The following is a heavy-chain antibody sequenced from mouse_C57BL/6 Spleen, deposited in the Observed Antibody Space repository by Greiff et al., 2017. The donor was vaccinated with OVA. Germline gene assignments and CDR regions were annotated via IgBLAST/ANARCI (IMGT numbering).Heavy chain of an antibody. J-gene: IGHJ4*01. D-gene: IGHD2-4*01. Sequence: VKLVESGAELVKPGASVKLSCKASGYTFTSYWMHWVKQRPGRGLEWIGRIDPNSGGTKYNEKFKSKATPTVDKPSSTAYMQLSSLTSEDSAVYYCAISHDYDERMDYWGQGTSVTVSS. CDR2: IDPNSGGT. V-gene: IGHV1-72*01. CDR1: GYTFTSYW. CDR3: AISHDYDERMDY.